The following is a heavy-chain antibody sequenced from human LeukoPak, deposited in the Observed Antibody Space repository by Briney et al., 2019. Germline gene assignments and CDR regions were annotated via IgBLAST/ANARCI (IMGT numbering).Heavy chain of an antibody. CDR2: IHPNSGGT. Sequence: SVKVSYKASGYTFTVYYMHWVRQAPGQGREWMGWIHPNSGGTNYTQKFQGRVTITRDTSISTAYMELSRLRSDDTAVYCCARIEWGYQLLPRYSSGWYFDYWGQGSLVSDSS. CDR1: GYTFTVYY. CDR3: ARIEWGYQLLPRYSSGWYFDY. J-gene: IGHJ4*02. V-gene: IGHV1-2*02. D-gene: IGHD6-19*01.